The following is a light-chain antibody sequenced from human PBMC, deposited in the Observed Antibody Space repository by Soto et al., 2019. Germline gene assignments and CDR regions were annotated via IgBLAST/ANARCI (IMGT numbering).Light chain of an antibody. J-gene: IGKJ1*01. CDR2: RAS. Sequence: EIVMTQSPSTLAVSPGEGATLSCRASQSVSSNLAWYQQKLGQAPRLLIYRASTRATDIPPRFSGSGSGTEFTLTISSLPSEDFAIYYCQQYNNWPRTFGQGTKVDIK. V-gene: IGKV3-15*01. CDR1: QSVSSN. CDR3: QQYNNWPRT.